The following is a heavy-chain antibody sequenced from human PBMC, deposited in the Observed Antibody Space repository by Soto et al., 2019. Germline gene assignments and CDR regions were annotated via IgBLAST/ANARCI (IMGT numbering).Heavy chain of an antibody. CDR3: ARGTKGAGGWYFDL. Sequence: QIQVVQSEVEVKRPGASVRISCKASGYTLDNHAVTWVRQAPGQGLEWMGWIGALLYNDATNHARKFEGRLTMARDTSRNTGYMDLGSLRSDDTAVYDCARGTKGAGGWYFDLWGRGTLVVVSS. D-gene: IGHD2-8*01. CDR2: IGALLYNDAT. J-gene: IGHJ2*01. V-gene: IGHV1-18*01. CDR1: GYTLDNHA.